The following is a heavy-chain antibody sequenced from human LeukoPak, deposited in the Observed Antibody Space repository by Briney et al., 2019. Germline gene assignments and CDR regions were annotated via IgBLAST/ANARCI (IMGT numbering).Heavy chain of an antibody. Sequence: PGGSLRLSCAASGFTFSDYYMSWIRQAPGKGLEWVSGITNSGGGTFYADSVKGRFTIPRDNSKNTLYLQMNNLRAEDTAIYYCAKKGAVTATGYFDYWGQGTLVTVSS. V-gene: IGHV3-23*01. J-gene: IGHJ4*02. CDR3: AKKGAVTATGYFDY. D-gene: IGHD2-21*02. CDR1: GFTFSDYY. CDR2: ITNSGGGT.